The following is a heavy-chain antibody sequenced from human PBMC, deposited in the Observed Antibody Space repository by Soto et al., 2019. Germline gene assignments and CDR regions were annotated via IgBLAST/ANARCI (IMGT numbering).Heavy chain of an antibody. CDR1: GFTFSDYY. CDR2: ISGSGSST. D-gene: IGHD2-2*01. V-gene: IGHV3-23*01. J-gene: IGHJ5*02. CDR3: AKNPVLGYCSSTSCYEVGHHWFDP. Sequence: SGGSLRLSCAASGFTFSDYYMSWIRQAPGKGLEWVSYISGSGSSTYYADSVKGRFTISRDNSKNTLYLQMNSLRAEDTAVYYCAKNPVLGYCSSTSCYEVGHHWFDPWGQGTLVTVSS.